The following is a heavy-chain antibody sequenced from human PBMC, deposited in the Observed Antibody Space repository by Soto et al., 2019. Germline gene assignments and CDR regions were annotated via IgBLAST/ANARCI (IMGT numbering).Heavy chain of an antibody. CDR1: GYTFTSYG. CDR3: ARDLCSGGSCYSAVPFDY. Sequence: GASVKVSCKASGYTFTSYGISWVRQAPGQGLEWMGWISAYNGNTNYAQKLQGRVTMTTDTSTSTAYMELRSLRSDDTAVYYCARDLCSGGSCYSAVPFDYWGQGTLVTVSS. CDR2: ISAYNGNT. D-gene: IGHD2-15*01. V-gene: IGHV1-18*01. J-gene: IGHJ4*02.